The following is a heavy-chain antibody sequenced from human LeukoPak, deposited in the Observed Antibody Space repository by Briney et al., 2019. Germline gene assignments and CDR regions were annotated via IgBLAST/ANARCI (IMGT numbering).Heavy chain of an antibody. CDR2: IIPILGIA. CDR3: ARGRGGYPDNLTYYYGMDV. D-gene: IGHD3-9*01. Sequence: SVKVSCKASGGTFSSYAISWVRQAPGQGLEWMGRIIPILGIANYAQKFQGRVTITADKSTSTAYMELSSLRSEDTAVYYCARGRGGYPDNLTYYYGMDVWGQGTTVTVSS. CDR1: GGTFSSYA. J-gene: IGHJ6*02. V-gene: IGHV1-69*04.